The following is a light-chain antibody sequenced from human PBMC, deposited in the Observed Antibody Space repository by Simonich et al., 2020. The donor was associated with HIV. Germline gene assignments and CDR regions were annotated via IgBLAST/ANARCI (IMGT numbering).Light chain of an antibody. CDR1: QSVLYSSNNQNY. Sequence: DIVMTQSPDSLAVSLGERATINCKSSQSVLYSSNNQNYLAWNQQKPRQPPKLLIYCASTRETGVPDRFSGSGSGTDFTLTISSLQAEDVAVYYCQQYYSTPLTFGPGTKVKI. CDR2: CAS. CDR3: QQYYSTPLT. V-gene: IGKV4-1*01. J-gene: IGKJ3*01.